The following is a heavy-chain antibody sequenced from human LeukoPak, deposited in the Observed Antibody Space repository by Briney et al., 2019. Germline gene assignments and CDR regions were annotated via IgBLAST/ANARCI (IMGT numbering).Heavy chain of an antibody. J-gene: IGHJ4*02. V-gene: IGHV3-53*01. Sequence: PGGSLRLSCAASGFTVSSNYMSWVRQAPGKGLEWVSVIYSGGSTYYADSVKGRFTISRDNSKNTLYLQMNSLRAEDTAVYYCARDGDYDSSGLDYWGQGTLVTVSS. D-gene: IGHD3-22*01. CDR3: ARDGDYDSSGLDY. CDR1: GFTVSSNY. CDR2: IYSGGST.